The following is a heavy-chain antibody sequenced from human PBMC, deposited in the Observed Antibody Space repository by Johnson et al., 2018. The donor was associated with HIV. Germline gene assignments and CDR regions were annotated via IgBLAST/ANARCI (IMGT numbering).Heavy chain of an antibody. CDR1: GFTFDDYG. Sequence: MQLVESGGGVVRPGGSLRLSCAASGFTFDDYGMSWVRQAPGKGLEWVSGIYSGGSTYYADSVKGRFTISSDNSKNTLYLQMNSLRAEDTAVYYCARGIPRRNGDYDHVIDIWGQGTMVTVSS. CDR3: ARGIPRRNGDYDHVIDI. D-gene: IGHD4-17*01. J-gene: IGHJ3*02. CDR2: IYSGGST. V-gene: IGHV3-66*01.